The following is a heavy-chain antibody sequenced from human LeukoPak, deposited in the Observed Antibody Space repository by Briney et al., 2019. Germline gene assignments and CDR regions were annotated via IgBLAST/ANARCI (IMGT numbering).Heavy chain of an antibody. CDR2: IYPGDSDT. Sequence: GASLQISCKGSGSSFTSYWIGWVRQLPGKGLEWMGIIYPGDSDTRYSPSFQGQVTISADKSISTAYLQWSSLKASDTAMYYCARHYYDILTGYPNYYYGMDVWGQGTTVTVSS. CDR3: ARHYYDILTGYPNYYYGMDV. J-gene: IGHJ6*02. CDR1: GSSFTSYW. D-gene: IGHD3-9*01. V-gene: IGHV5-51*01.